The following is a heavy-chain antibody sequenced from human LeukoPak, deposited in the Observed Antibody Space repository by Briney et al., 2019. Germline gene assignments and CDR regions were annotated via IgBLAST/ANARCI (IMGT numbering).Heavy chain of an antibody. D-gene: IGHD3/OR15-3a*01. J-gene: IGHJ3*02. CDR1: GFTFSSYG. CDR2: IWYDGTTK. V-gene: IGHV3-33*06. CDR3: AKSRTGHDAFDI. Sequence: GGSLRLSCAASGFTFSSYGMHWVRQAPGKGLEWVAIIWYDGTTKYYADSVKGRFTLSRDNSKNTMFLQMNSLRAEDTAVYYCAKSRTGHDAFDIWGKGTKVTVSS.